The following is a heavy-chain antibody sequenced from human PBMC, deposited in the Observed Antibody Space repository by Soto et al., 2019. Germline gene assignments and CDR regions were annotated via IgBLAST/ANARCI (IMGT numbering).Heavy chain of an antibody. Sequence: SETLSLTCIVSVDSTSSCCWSWVRQTAGKGLEWIGRMYTTGTTNYNPSLKSRVTMSIDTSKRQFSLKLSSVTAADTAVYYCAKSSIPGGTITDYWGQGTLVTVS. D-gene: IGHD1-26*01. J-gene: IGHJ4*02. CDR1: VDSTSSCC. V-gene: IGHV4-4*07. CDR3: AKSSIPGGTITDY. CDR2: MYTTGTT.